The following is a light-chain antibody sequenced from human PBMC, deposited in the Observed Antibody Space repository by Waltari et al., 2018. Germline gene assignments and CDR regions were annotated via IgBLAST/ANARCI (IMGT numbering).Light chain of an antibody. CDR3: QQSYSSPRS. Sequence: DILVTQSPSSLSASVGDRVTITCRASQTINTYINWFQHKPGKAPKLLIYGASTLQSGVPSRFSGSGLGTVFTLTINNLQPEDVATYHCQQSYSSPRSFGQGTKLEI. V-gene: IGKV1-39*01. CDR2: GAS. J-gene: IGKJ2*03. CDR1: QTINTY.